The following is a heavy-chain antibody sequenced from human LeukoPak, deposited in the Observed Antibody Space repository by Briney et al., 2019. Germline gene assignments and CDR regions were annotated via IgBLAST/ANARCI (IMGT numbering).Heavy chain of an antibody. CDR2: FDPEDGET. V-gene: IGHV1-24*01. Sequence: ASVKVSCKVSGYTLTELSMHWVRQAPGKGLEWMGGFDPEDGETIYAQKFQGRVTITADDSTSTAYMELSSLRSEDTAVYYCARVPYYDDSGSGTPRCFDIWGQGTMVTVSS. D-gene: IGHD3-22*01. J-gene: IGHJ3*02. CDR1: GYTLTELS. CDR3: ARVPYYDDSGSGTPRCFDI.